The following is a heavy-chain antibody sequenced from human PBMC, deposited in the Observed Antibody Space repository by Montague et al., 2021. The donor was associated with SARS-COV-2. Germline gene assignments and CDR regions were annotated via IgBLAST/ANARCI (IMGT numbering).Heavy chain of an antibody. V-gene: IGHV4-39*07. CDR3: ARDRNDGYDRFFDY. J-gene: IGHJ4*02. Sequence: SETLSLTCSVSDASISTSNYWDWLRQTPEQGLEWITSIHFTGTTXXKPXXXSRVTISVDTSKNQFSLQLTSLTAADTAIYFCARDRNDGYDRFFDYWGQGTLVTVSS. D-gene: IGHD5-12*01. CDR1: DASISTSNY. CDR2: IHFTGTT.